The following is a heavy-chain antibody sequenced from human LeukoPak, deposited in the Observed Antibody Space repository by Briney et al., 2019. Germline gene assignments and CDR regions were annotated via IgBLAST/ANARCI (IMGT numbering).Heavy chain of an antibody. D-gene: IGHD2/OR15-2a*01. J-gene: IGHJ4*02. V-gene: IGHV1-46*01. CDR1: GYTFTSYY. CDR2: INPSGGST. CDR3: ARASRRFYWDY. Sequence: GASVKVSCKASGYTFTSYYKHWVRQAPGQRLEWMGIINPSGGSTSYAQKFQGRVTMTRDMSTSTVYMELSSLRSEDTAVYYCARASRRFYWDYWGQGTLVTVSS.